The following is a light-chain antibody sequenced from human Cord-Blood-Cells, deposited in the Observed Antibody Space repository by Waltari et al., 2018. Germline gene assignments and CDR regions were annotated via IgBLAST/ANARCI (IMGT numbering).Light chain of an antibody. J-gene: IGLJ2*01. CDR3: CSYAGSSTFVV. V-gene: IGLV2-23*03. CDR1: SSDAGSYNL. CDR2: EGS. Sequence: QSALTQPASVSGSPGQSITISCTGTSSDAGSYNLVSWYQQHPGKAPKRMIYEGSKRPSGVSNRFSGSKSGNTASLTISGLQAEDEADYYCCSYAGSSTFVVFGGGTKLTVI.